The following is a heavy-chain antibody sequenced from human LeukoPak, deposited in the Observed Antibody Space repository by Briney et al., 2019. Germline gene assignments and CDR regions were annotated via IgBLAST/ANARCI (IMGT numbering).Heavy chain of an antibody. J-gene: IGHJ6*02. CDR2: ISSSSTYI. CDR1: GFTFSSYS. V-gene: IGHV3-21*01. Sequence: GGSLRLSCAASGFTFSSYSMNWVRQAPGKGLEWVSSISSSSTYIYYAVSAKGRFTISRDNSKNTLYLQMNSLRAEDTAVYYCAREFGLYCSSTSCAEIPNYYYYGMDVWGQGTTVTVSS. CDR3: AREFGLYCSSTSCAEIPNYYYYGMDV. D-gene: IGHD2-2*01.